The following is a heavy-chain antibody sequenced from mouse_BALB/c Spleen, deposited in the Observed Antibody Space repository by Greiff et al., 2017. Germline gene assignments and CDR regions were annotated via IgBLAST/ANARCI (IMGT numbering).Heavy chain of an antibody. CDR3: TRSGMDYYGYVAAY. D-gene: IGHD1-2*01. V-gene: IGHV1S81*02. CDR2: INPSNGGT. Sequence: VQGVESGAELVKPGASVKLSCKASGYTFTSYYMYWVKQRPGQGLEWIGEINPSNGGTNFNEKFKSKATLTVDKSSSTAYMQLSSLTSEDSAVYYCTRSGMDYYGYVAAYWGQGTLVTVSA. J-gene: IGHJ3*01. CDR1: GYTFTSYY.